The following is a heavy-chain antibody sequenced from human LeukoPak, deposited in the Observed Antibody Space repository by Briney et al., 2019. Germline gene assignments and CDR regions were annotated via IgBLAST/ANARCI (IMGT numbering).Heavy chain of an antibody. CDR2: IIPIFGTA. CDR3: AKDRLDLGATNSLDY. CDR1: GGTFSSYA. D-gene: IGHD1-26*01. Sequence: SVKVSCKASGGTFSSYAISWVRQAPGQGLEWMGGIIPIFGTANYAQKFQGRVTITADKSTSTAYMELSSLRSEDTAVYYCAKDRLDLGATNSLDYWGQGTLVTVSS. V-gene: IGHV1-69*06. J-gene: IGHJ4*02.